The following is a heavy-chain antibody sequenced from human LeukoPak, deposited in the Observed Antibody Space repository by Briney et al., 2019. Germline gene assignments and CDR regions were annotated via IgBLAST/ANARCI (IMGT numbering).Heavy chain of an antibody. Sequence: PGGSLRLSCAASGFTVSSNYMSWVRQAPGKGLEWVSVIYSGGSTYYADSVMGRFTISRDNSKNTLHLQMNSLRAEDTAVYYCARGSAFRYGMDVWGQGTTVTVSS. CDR3: ARGSAFRYGMDV. CDR2: IYSGGST. J-gene: IGHJ6*02. V-gene: IGHV3-66*02. D-gene: IGHD1-26*01. CDR1: GFTVSSNY.